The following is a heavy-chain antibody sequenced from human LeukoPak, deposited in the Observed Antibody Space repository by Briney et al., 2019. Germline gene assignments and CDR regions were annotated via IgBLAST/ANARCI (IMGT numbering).Heavy chain of an antibody. V-gene: IGHV3-23*01. J-gene: IGHJ4*02. CDR1: GFTFSSYA. CDR3: AKDIVVVPVHSTFDY. CDR2: ISGSGGST. D-gene: IGHD2-2*01. Sequence: GGSLGLSCAASGFTFSSYAMSWVRQAPGKGLEWVSAISGSGGSTYYADSVKGRFTISRDNSKNTLYLQMNSLRAEDTAVYYCAKDIVVVPVHSTFDYWGQGTLVTVSS.